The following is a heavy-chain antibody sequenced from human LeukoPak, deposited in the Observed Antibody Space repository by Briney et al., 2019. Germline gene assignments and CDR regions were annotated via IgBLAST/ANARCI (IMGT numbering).Heavy chain of an antibody. D-gene: IGHD3-3*01. CDR2: MNGDGTSI. CDR1: GFTFRSFW. CDR3: ARSATDAFDI. J-gene: IGHJ3*02. V-gene: IGHV3-74*01. Sequence: GGSLRLSCAASGFTFRSFWMHWIRQDPGKGLVWVSHMNGDGTSISYADSVKGRFTISRDNAKNTLYLQMNRLKAEDTAVYYCARSATDAFDIWGQGTMVTVSS.